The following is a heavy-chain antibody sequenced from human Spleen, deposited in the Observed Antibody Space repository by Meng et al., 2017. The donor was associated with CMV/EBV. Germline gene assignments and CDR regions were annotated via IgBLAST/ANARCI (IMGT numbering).Heavy chain of an antibody. V-gene: IGHV4-38-2*02. CDR1: GYSISSGYY. CDR3: AREIGGGLAARRVMDV. Sequence: SETLSLTCTVSGYSISSGYYWGWIRQPPGKGLEWIGSIYHSGSTYYNPSLKSRVTISVDTSKNQFSLKLKSLTAADTAVYYCAREIGGGLAARRVMDVWGQGTKVTVSS. D-gene: IGHD6-6*01. J-gene: IGHJ6*02. CDR2: IYHSGST.